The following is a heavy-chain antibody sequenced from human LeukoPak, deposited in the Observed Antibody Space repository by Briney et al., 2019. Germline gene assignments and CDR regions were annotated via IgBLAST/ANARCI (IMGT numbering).Heavy chain of an antibody. CDR1: GYTLTEVS. V-gene: IGHV1-24*01. D-gene: IGHD3-22*01. J-gene: IGHJ4*02. Sequence: ASVKVSCKVSGYTLTEVSMHWVRQAPGKGLEWMGGFDPEDGETIYAQKFQGRVTMTEDTSTDTAYMELSSLRSEDAAVYYCATDLPTYYYDSSGYYGYWGQGTLVTVSS. CDR2: FDPEDGET. CDR3: ATDLPTYYYDSSGYYGY.